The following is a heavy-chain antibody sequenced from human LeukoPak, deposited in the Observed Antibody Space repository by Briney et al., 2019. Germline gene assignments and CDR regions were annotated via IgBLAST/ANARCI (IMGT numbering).Heavy chain of an antibody. Sequence: ASVKVSCKASGYTFTSYAMHWVRQAPGQRLEWMGWINAGNGNTKYSQKFQGRVTITRDTSASTAYMELSSLRSEDTAVYYCAREGYGSGSYYPPHDWGQGTLVTVSS. V-gene: IGHV1-3*01. J-gene: IGHJ4*02. CDR2: INAGNGNT. D-gene: IGHD3-10*01. CDR1: GYTFTSYA. CDR3: AREGYGSGSYYPPHD.